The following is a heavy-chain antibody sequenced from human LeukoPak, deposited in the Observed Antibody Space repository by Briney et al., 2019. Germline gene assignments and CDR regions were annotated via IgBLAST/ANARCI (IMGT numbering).Heavy chain of an antibody. CDR2: ISGSGGST. Sequence: GRSLRLSCAASGFTFSSYAMSWVRQAPGKGLEWVSAISGSGGSTYYADSVKGRFTISRDNSKNTLYLQMTSLRAENTAVYYCAKERNYYDSSGYYDYWGQGTLVTVSS. V-gene: IGHV3-23*01. D-gene: IGHD3-22*01. CDR3: AKERNYYDSSGYYDY. J-gene: IGHJ4*02. CDR1: GFTFSSYA.